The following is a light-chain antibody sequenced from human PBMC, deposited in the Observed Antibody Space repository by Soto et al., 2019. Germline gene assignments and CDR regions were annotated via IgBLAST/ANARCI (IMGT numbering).Light chain of an antibody. Sequence: QSVLTQPPSASGTPGQRVTISFSGSSSNIGSNHVCWHQHLPGTAPKLLIYSNNQRPSGVPDRFSGSKSGTSASLAISGLRSEDEADYYCATWDDSLSGHYVFGTGTKLTVL. CDR1: SSNIGSNH. CDR3: ATWDDSLSGHYV. CDR2: SNN. J-gene: IGLJ1*01. V-gene: IGLV1-47*02.